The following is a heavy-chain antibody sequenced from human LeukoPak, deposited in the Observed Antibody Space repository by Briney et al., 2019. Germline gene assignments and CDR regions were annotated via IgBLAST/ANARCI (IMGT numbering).Heavy chain of an antibody. CDR1: GGSTSSYY. V-gene: IGHV4-59*08. CDR3: ARHRSYGSGSYYHY. J-gene: IGHJ4*02. Sequence: SETLSLTCTVSGGSTSSYYWSWIRQPPGKGLEWIGYIYYSGSTNYNPSLKSRVTISVDTSKNQFSLKLSSVTAADTAVYYCARHRSYGSGSYYHYWGQGTLVTVS. D-gene: IGHD3-10*01. CDR2: IYYSGST.